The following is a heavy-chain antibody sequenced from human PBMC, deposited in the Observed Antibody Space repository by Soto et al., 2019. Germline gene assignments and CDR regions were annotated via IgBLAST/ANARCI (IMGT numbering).Heavy chain of an antibody. D-gene: IGHD2-8*01. Sequence: HPGGSLRLSCAASGFIFSSYSMNWVRQGPGKGLEWVAGISWNSGNIHYADSVKGRFTISRDNAMNSLYLQMNSLRAEDTAVYYCARSGQYCTNGVCRYYGMDVWGQGTTVTVSS. CDR2: ISWNSGNI. J-gene: IGHJ6*02. CDR1: GFIFSSYS. CDR3: ARSGQYCTNGVCRYYGMDV. V-gene: IGHV3-48*04.